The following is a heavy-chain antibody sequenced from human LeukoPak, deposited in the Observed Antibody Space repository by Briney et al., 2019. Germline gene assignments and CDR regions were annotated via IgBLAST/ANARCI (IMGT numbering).Heavy chain of an antibody. CDR3: ARGEAFCDY. V-gene: IGHV1-69*04. CDR1: GGTFSSYA. Sequence: SVKVSCKASGGTFSSYAISWVRQAPGQGPEWMGRIIPILGIANYAQKFQGRVTVTADNSTSTAYTALSSLRSEDTAVYFCARGEAFCDYWGQGALVTVSS. CDR2: IIPILGIA. J-gene: IGHJ4*02.